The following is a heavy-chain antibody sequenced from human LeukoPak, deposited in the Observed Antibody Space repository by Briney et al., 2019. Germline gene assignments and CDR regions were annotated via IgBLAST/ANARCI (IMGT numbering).Heavy chain of an antibody. CDR1: GGSISSYY. J-gene: IGHJ6*03. D-gene: IGHD2-2*02. Sequence: SETLSLTCTVSGGSISSYYWSWIRQPPGKGLEWIGYIYYSGSTNYNPSLKSRVTISVGTSKNQFSLKLSSVTAADTAVYYCARGPYCSSTSCYMGYYYYYMDVWGKGTTVTVSS. CDR3: ARGPYCSSTSCYMGYYYYYMDV. V-gene: IGHV4-59*01. CDR2: IYYSGST.